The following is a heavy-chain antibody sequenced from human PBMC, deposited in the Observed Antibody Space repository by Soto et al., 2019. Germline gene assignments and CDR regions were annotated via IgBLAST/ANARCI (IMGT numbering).Heavy chain of an antibody. CDR3: ARFTPSTYDSSGYWGDAFDI. V-gene: IGHV5-51*01. Sequence: PRGSLKISCKGSGYSFSSYWVGTVCQMPGKSLEWMGIIYPGDSDTRYSPSFQGQVTISADKSISTAYLQWSSLKASDTAMYYCARFTPSTYDSSGYWGDAFDIWGQGTMVTVSS. CDR1: GYSFSSYW. J-gene: IGHJ3*02. CDR2: IYPGDSDT. D-gene: IGHD3-22*01.